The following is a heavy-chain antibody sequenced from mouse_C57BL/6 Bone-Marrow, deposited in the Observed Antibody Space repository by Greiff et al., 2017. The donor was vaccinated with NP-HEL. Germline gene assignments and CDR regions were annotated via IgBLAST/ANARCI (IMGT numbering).Heavy chain of an antibody. V-gene: IGHV3-6*01. D-gene: IGHD2-4*01. CDR3: AGYYDCYAMDY. CDR1: GYSITSGYY. Sequence: EVQLVESGPGLVKPSQSLSLTCSVTGYSITSGYYWNWIRQLPGNKLEWMGYISYDGSNNYNPSLKNRISITRDTSKNQFFLKLNSVTTEDTATYYCAGYYDCYAMDYWGQGTSVTVSS. J-gene: IGHJ4*01. CDR2: ISYDGSN.